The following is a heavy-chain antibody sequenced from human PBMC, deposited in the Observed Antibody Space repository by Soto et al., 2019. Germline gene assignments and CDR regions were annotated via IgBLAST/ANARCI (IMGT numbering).Heavy chain of an antibody. CDR3: AKGRGHKTIAARPYYFDY. D-gene: IGHD6-6*01. CDR1: GFTFSSYA. J-gene: IGHJ4*02. Sequence: PGGSLRLSCAASGFTFSSYAMSWFRQAPGKGLEWVSAISGSGGSTYYADSVKGRFTISRDNSKNTLYLQMNSLRAEDTAVYYCAKGRGHKTIAARPYYFDYWGQGTLVTVSS. CDR2: ISGSGGST. V-gene: IGHV3-23*01.